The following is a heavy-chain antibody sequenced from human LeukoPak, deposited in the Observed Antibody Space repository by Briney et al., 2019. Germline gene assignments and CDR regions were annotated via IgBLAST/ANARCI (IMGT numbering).Heavy chain of an antibody. CDR3: TREESGRYPRD. Sequence: GGSLRLSCTASGFTFGDYAMSWVRQAPGKGLEWVGFIRSKAYGGTTEYAASVKGRFTISRDDSKSIAYLQMNSLKTEDTAVYYCTREESGRYPRDWGQGTLVTVSS. J-gene: IGHJ4*02. CDR1: GFTFGDYA. CDR2: IRSKAYGGTT. D-gene: IGHD1-26*01. V-gene: IGHV3-49*04.